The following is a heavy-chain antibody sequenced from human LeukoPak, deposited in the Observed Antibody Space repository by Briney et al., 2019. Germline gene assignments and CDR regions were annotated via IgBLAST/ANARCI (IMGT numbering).Heavy chain of an antibody. V-gene: IGHV1-18*01. CDR2: INTYNGDT. CDR3: AREGTVVTSDRYFDY. CDR1: GYTFTSYG. J-gene: IGHJ4*02. D-gene: IGHD4-23*01. Sequence: ASVKVSCKASGYTFTSYGITWVRQAPGQGLEWMGRINTYNGDTKYARQFQGRVTMTTDTSTSTAYMELRSLRSDDTAVYYCAREGTVVTSDRYFDYWGQGTLVTVSS.